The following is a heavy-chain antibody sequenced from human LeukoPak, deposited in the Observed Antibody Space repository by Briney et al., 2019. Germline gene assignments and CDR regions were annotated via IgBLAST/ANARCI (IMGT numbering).Heavy chain of an antibody. J-gene: IGHJ4*02. Sequence: SETLSLTCTVSGGSISSSSYYWGWIRQPPGKGLEWIGSIYYSGSTYYNPSLKSRVTISVDTSKNQFSLELSSVTAADTAVYYCATETTRYYYGSGSMTSYFDYWGQGTLVTVSS. D-gene: IGHD3-10*01. CDR1: GGSISSSSYY. CDR2: IYYSGST. CDR3: ATETTRYYYGSGSMTSYFDY. V-gene: IGHV4-39*01.